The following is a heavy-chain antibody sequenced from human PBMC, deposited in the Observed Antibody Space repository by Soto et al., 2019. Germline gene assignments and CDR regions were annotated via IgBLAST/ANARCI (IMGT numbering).Heavy chain of an antibody. CDR2: IKEDASEK. CDR3: PTVISSPFSNFDS. V-gene: IGHV3-7*01. CDR1: GFTFSTYW. Sequence: EVQLVQSGGDLVQPGGSLRLSCVASGFTFSTYWMTWVRQAPGMGLEWVAGIKEDASEKVYVDSVKGRFSISSDNAKNSLYLQRTGLRAEDTAVYYCPTVISSPFSNFDSWGQGSLVTVSS. D-gene: IGHD2-2*01. J-gene: IGHJ4*02.